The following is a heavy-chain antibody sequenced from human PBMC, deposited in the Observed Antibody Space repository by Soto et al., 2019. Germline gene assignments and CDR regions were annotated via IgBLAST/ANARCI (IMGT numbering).Heavy chain of an antibody. CDR1: GFTFSSYA. CDR3: AKDTSYYDSSGSQLIH. Sequence: GGSLRLSCAASGFTFSSYAMSWVRQAPGKGLEWVSAISGSGGSTYYADSVKGRFTISRDNSKNTLYLQMNSLRAEDTAVHYCAKDTSYYDSSGSQLIHWGQGTLVTVSS. V-gene: IGHV3-23*01. CDR2: ISGSGGST. D-gene: IGHD3-22*01. J-gene: IGHJ4*02.